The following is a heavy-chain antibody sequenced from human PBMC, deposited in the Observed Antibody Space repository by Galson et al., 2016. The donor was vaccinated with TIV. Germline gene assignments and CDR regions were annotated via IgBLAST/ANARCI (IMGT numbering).Heavy chain of an antibody. CDR1: GYTFSNFA. CDR2: MSAYSGAS. CDR3: ARYSSTSSRRFDY. V-gene: IGHV1-18*01. Sequence: SVKVSCKASGYTFSNFAITWVRQAPGQGLEWMGYMSAYSGASNYAQEFQGRVTITTDTSTSTAYMEWRHLRFDDTAVYYCARYSSTSSRRFDYWGQGTLVTVSA. J-gene: IGHJ4*02. D-gene: IGHD6-6*01.